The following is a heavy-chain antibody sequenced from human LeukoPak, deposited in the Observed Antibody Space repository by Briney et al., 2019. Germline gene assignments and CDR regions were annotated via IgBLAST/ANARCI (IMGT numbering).Heavy chain of an antibody. J-gene: IGHJ4*02. V-gene: IGHV4-39*07. CDR1: GESVSIISYY. CDR2: IYYSGTT. Sequence: SDTLSLTCTVSGESVSIISYYWGWIRQPPGKGLEWIGSIYYSGTTSYNPSLKSRVTISVDTSKNQFSLELNSVTAADTAVYYCASKYNFGENWGQGTLVTVSS. CDR3: ASKYNFGEN. D-gene: IGHD1-1*01.